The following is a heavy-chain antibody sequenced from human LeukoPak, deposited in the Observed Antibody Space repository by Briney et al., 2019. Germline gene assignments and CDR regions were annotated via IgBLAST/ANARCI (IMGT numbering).Heavy chain of an antibody. J-gene: IGHJ4*02. CDR2: ISYDGSNK. CDR1: RFTFSNYG. CDR3: AKTGNYNWNGFDY. V-gene: IGHV3-30*18. D-gene: IGHD1-20*01. Sequence: GGSLRLSCAASRFTFSNYGMHWVRQAPGKGREWVAIISYDGSNKYYADSVKGRFTISRDNSKNTLYLQMNSLRVEDSAVYYCAKTGNYNWNGFDYWGQGTLVTVPS.